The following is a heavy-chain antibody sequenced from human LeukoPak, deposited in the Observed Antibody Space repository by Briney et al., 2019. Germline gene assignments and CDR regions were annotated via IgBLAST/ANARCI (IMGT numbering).Heavy chain of an antibody. CDR1: GCTFNSYS. Sequence: ESLSLSCAVSGCTFNSYSMSWVRQPPGKGPEWVGAISGSGGSTYYADLVQGRISISRDNSKHSLFVQMTSLRDEATAVYYWATGRSGEELWFGELSGYFDGWGQRTLVSAS. CDR2: ISGSGGST. V-gene: IGHV3-23*01. CDR3: ATGRSGEELWFGELSGYFDG. D-gene: IGHD3-10*01. J-gene: IGHJ4*02.